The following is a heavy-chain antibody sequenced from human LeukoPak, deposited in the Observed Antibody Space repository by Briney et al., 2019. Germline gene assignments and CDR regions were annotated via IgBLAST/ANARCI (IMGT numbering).Heavy chain of an antibody. D-gene: IGHD1-26*01. CDR2: INPSGGST. Sequence: ASVKVSCKASGYTFTSYYMHWVRQAPGQGLEWMGIINPSGGSTSYAQKLQGRVTMTTDTSTSTAYMELRSLRSDDTAVYYCARERGGATAADYWGQGTLVTVSS. J-gene: IGHJ4*02. CDR1: GYTFTSYY. V-gene: IGHV1-46*01. CDR3: ARERGGATAADY.